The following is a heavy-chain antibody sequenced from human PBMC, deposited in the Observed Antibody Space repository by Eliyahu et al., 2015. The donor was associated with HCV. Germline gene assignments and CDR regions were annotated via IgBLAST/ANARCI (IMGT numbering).Heavy chain of an antibody. CDR1: GGSITTYY. J-gene: IGHJ5*02. D-gene: IGHD6-19*01. CDR3: ASGGGGIAVTGTGGWFDP. Sequence: QVQLQESGPGLVKPSETLSLTCTVSGGSITTYYWSXIRQPPGKGLEWIGYMHYSGSTNYNPSLKSRVTISIDTSKNQFSLNLTSVTAADTAMYYCASGGGGIAVTGTGGWFDPWGQGTLVTVSS. CDR2: MHYSGST. V-gene: IGHV4-59*01.